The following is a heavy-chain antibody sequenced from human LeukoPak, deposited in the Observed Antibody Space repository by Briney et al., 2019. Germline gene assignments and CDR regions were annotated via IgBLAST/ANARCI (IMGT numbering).Heavy chain of an antibody. V-gene: IGHV5-10-1*01. CDR1: GYSFPSYW. CDR2: IAPSDSYT. D-gene: IGHD3-22*01. J-gene: IGHJ5*02. CDR3: VRQPPGVYDTTQNWFDP. Sequence: GESLMISCKVSGYSFPSYWITWVRQVPGKGLEWMGRIAPSDSYTNYNPSFEGHVTMSVEKSITTVYLQWSSLKASDTAMYYCVRQPPGVYDTTQNWFDPWGQGTLVTVSS.